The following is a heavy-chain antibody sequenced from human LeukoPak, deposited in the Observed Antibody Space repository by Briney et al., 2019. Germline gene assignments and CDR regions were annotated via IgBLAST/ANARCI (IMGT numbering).Heavy chain of an antibody. D-gene: IGHD6-19*01. J-gene: IGHJ6*03. Sequence: GASVKVSCKXSGGTFSSYAISWVRQAPGKGLEWVSYISSSGSIIYYSDSVKGRFTISRDNAKNSLNLQMNSLRAEDTAVYYCAREYSSGWAYYMDVWGKGTTVTVSS. V-gene: IGHV3-48*04. CDR3: AREYSSGWAYYMDV. CDR1: GGTFSSYA. CDR2: ISSSGSII.